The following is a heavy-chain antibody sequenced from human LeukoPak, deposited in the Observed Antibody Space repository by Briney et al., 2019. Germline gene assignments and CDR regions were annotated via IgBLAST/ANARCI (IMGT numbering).Heavy chain of an antibody. Sequence: GRSLRLSCAASGFTFSSYAMSWVRQAPGKGLEWVSAISGSGGSTYYADSVKGRFTISRDNSKNTLYLQMNSLRAEDTAVYYCAIADYGSGSYYAGYFDYWGQGTLVTVSS. CDR2: ISGSGGST. J-gene: IGHJ4*02. CDR1: GFTFSSYA. CDR3: AIADYGSGSYYAGYFDY. D-gene: IGHD3-10*01. V-gene: IGHV3-23*01.